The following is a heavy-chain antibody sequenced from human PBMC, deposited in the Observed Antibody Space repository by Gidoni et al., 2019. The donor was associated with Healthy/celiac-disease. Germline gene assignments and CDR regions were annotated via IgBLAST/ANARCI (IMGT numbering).Heavy chain of an antibody. Sequence: EVQLVESGGGLVQPGRSLRLSCTASGFTFGDYAMRWFRQAPGKGLEWVGFIRSKAYGGTTEYAASVKGRFTISRDDSKSIAYLQMNSLKTEDTAVYYCTRDRDTMVQGVHNYYYYMDVWGKGTTVTVSS. J-gene: IGHJ6*03. CDR2: IRSKAYGGTT. CDR1: GFTFGDYA. CDR3: TRDRDTMVQGVHNYYYYMDV. D-gene: IGHD3-10*01. V-gene: IGHV3-49*03.